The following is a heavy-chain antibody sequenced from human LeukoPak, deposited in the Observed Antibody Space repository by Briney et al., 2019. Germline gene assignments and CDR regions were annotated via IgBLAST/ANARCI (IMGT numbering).Heavy chain of an antibody. CDR1: GGTFSSYA. Sequence: SVKVSCKASGGTFSSYAISWVRQAPGQGLEWMGGIIPIFGTANYAQKFQGRVTITTDESTSTAYMELSSPRSEDTAVYYCASGRYGKSLFDYWGQGTLVTVSS. D-gene: IGHD5-18*01. CDR2: IIPIFGTA. V-gene: IGHV1-69*05. CDR3: ASGRYGKSLFDY. J-gene: IGHJ4*02.